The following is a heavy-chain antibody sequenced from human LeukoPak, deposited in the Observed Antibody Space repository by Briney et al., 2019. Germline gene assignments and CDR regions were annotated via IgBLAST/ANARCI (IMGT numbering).Heavy chain of an antibody. CDR1: GFTFSSYG. D-gene: IGHD3-10*01. Sequence: GGSLRLSCAASGFTFSSYGMHWVRQAPGKGLEWVAVIRFDGTSQYYADSVKGRFTISRDNSKNSLYLQMNSLRAEDTAVYYCARAAELLWFGELPHLDYWGQGTLVTVSS. V-gene: IGHV3-33*01. CDR3: ARAAELLWFGELPHLDY. CDR2: IRFDGTSQ. J-gene: IGHJ4*02.